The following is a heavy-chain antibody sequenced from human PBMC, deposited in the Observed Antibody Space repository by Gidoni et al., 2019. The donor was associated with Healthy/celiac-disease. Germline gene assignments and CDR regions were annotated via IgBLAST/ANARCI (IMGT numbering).Heavy chain of an antibody. J-gene: IGHJ5*02. CDR3: ATQYLPGIAVAGNLWFDP. V-gene: IGHV4-39*01. D-gene: IGHD6-19*01. CDR2: IYYSGST. Sequence: QLQLQESGPGLVKPSETLSLTCTVSGGSISSSSYYWGWIRQPPGKGLEWIGSIYYSGSTYYNPSLKSRVTISVDTSKNQFSLKLSSVTAADTAVYYCATQYLPGIAVAGNLWFDPWGQGTLVTVSS. CDR1: GGSISSSSYY.